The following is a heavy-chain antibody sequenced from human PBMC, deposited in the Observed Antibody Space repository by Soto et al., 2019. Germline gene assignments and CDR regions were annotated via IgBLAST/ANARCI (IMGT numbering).Heavy chain of an antibody. CDR1: GFTFSDHY. V-gene: IGHV3-72*01. CDR3: ARAYCSSTNCYGWFDY. Sequence: EVQLVESGGGLGQPGGSLRLSCAASGFTFSDHYMDWVREAPGKGLEWVGRTRNKANSYTTEYAASVKGRFTISRDDSKNTLYLQMNSLKTEDTAVYYCARAYCSSTNCYGWFDYWGQGTLVSVSS. J-gene: IGHJ4*02. D-gene: IGHD2-2*01. CDR2: TRNKANSYTT.